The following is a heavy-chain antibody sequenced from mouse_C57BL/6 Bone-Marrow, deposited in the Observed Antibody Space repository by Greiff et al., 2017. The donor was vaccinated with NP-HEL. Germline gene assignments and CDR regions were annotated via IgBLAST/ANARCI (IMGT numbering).Heavy chain of an antibody. CDR3: ARSPLITTVVATDWYFDV. V-gene: IGHV7-3*01. CDR1: GFTFTDYY. D-gene: IGHD1-1*01. CDR2: IRNKANGYTT. Sequence: EVKLVESGGGLVQPGGSLSLSCAASGFTFTDYYMSWVRQPPGKALEWLGFIRNKANGYTTEYSASVKGRFTISRDNSQSILYLQMNALRAEDSATYYCARSPLITTVVATDWYFDVWGTGTTVTVSS. J-gene: IGHJ1*03.